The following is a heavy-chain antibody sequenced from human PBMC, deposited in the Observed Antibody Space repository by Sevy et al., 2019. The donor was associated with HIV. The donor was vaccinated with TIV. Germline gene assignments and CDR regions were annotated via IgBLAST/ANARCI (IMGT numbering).Heavy chain of an antibody. CDR3: TTEGAD. CDR1: GFTFSDAW. J-gene: IGHJ4*02. CDR2: VRSKGDGGTT. V-gene: IGHV3-15*01. Sequence: GGSLRLSCAASGFTFSDAWLSWVRQAPGKGLEWVGRVRSKGDGGTTDYAAPVKGRLTIAREDSKNVLYVQMNSLKSEDTGVYYCTTEGADWGQGTRVTVSS.